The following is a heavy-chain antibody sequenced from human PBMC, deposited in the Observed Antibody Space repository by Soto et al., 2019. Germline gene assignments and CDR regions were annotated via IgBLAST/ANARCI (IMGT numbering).Heavy chain of an antibody. CDR2: ISYDGNNK. Sequence: GGSLRLSCAASGFTFSSYGMHWVRLAPGKGLEWVAVISYDGNNKYYGDSVKGRFTISRDNSKNTLYLQMNSLRGEDTALYYCAKDVLIGQGYRNYNSDYSYGMDVWGQGTTVTVSS. D-gene: IGHD3-10*01. CDR3: AKDVLIGQGYRNYNSDYSYGMDV. J-gene: IGHJ6*02. CDR1: GFTFSSYG. V-gene: IGHV3-30*18.